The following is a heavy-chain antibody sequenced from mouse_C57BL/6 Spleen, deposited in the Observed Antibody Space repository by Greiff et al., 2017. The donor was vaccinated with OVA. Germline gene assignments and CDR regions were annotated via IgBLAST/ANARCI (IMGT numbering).Heavy chain of an antibody. CDR1: GFTFSDYG. J-gene: IGHJ4*01. V-gene: IGHV5-15*01. Sequence: EVMLVESGGGLVQPGGSLKLSCAASGFTFSDYGMAWVRQAPRKGPEWVAFISNLAYSIYYADTVTGRFTISRENAKNTLYLEMSSLRSEDTAMYYCARHGHYAMDYWGQGTSVTVSS. CDR2: ISNLAYSI. CDR3: ARHGHYAMDY.